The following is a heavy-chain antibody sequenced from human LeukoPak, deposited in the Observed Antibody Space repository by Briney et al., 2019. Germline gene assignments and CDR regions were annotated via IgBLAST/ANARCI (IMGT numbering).Heavy chain of an antibody. Sequence: SETLSLTCTVSGGSISSYYWSWIRQPPGKGLEWIGYIYYSGSTNYNPSLKSRVTISVDTSKNQFSLKLSSVTAADTAVYYCASLKYNSGSYYFDYWGQGTLVTVSS. J-gene: IGHJ4*02. D-gene: IGHD1-26*01. CDR1: GGSISSYY. CDR3: ASLKYNSGSYYFDY. V-gene: IGHV4-59*01. CDR2: IYYSGST.